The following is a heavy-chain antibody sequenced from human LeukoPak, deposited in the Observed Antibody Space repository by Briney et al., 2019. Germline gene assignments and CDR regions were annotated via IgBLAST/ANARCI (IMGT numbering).Heavy chain of an antibody. CDR3: ARDIHFGYYDSSGLLGN. J-gene: IGHJ4*02. Sequence: ASVKVSCKASGYTFTSYYMHWVRQGPGQGHEWMGIINPSGGSTSYAQKFQGRVTMTRDTSTSTVYMELSSLRSEDTAVYYCARDIHFGYYDSSGLLGNWGQGTLVTVSS. CDR1: GYTFTSYY. CDR2: INPSGGST. V-gene: IGHV1-46*01. D-gene: IGHD3-22*01.